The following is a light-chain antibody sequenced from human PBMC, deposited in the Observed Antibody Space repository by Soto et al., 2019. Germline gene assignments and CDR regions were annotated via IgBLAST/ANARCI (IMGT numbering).Light chain of an antibody. CDR1: QSVRSN. CDR3: QQRDNWPWT. V-gene: IGKV3-11*01. Sequence: ETVLTQSPATLSLSPGERATLSCRASQSVRSNLAWYQHKPGQAPRLLIYDASNRATGIQGRFSGSGSGTDFTLTISNLEPEDFAVYYCQQRDNWPWTFGQGAKVEIK. J-gene: IGKJ1*01. CDR2: DAS.